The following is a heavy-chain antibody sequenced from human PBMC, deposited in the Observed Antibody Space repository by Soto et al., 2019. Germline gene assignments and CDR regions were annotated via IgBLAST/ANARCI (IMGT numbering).Heavy chain of an antibody. J-gene: IGHJ5*02. Sequence: QVQLQESGPGLVKPSETLSLTCTVSGGSVSSGSYYWSWIRQPPGKGLEWIGYIYYSGSTNYNPSLKSRVTISVDTSKNQFCLKLSSVTAADTAVYYCARGVPYSYGYVSWFDPWGQGTLVTVSS. CDR3: ARGVPYSYGYVSWFDP. V-gene: IGHV4-61*01. D-gene: IGHD5-18*01. CDR2: IYYSGST. CDR1: GGSVSSGSYY.